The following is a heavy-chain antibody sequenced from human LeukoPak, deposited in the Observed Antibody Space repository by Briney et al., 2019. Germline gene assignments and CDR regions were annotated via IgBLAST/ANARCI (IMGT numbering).Heavy chain of an antibody. Sequence: PSETLSLTCTVSGGSVSSGSYYWSWIRQPPGKGLEWSGYIYFSGSTNYNPTLKSRVTISVDTSKNQFSLKLSSVTAADTAVYYCARDPHEPMVRGYYFDCWGQGTLVTVSS. V-gene: IGHV4-61*01. D-gene: IGHD3-10*01. J-gene: IGHJ4*02. CDR3: ARDPHEPMVRGYYFDC. CDR1: GGSVSSGSYY. CDR2: IYFSGST.